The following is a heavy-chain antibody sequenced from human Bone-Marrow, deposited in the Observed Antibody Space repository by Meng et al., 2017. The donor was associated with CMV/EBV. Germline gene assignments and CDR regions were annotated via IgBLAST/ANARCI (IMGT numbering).Heavy chain of an antibody. V-gene: IGHV3-23*01. CDR1: GFTFSSYA. CDR2: ISGSGGST. CDR3: AKEGSGWYYGMDV. Sequence: GESLKISCAASGFTFSSYAMSWVRQAAGKGLEWVSAISGSGGSTYYADSVKGRFTISRDNSKNTLYLQMNSLRGEDTAVYYCAKEGSGWYYGMDVWGQGTTVTVSS. J-gene: IGHJ6*02. D-gene: IGHD6-19*01.